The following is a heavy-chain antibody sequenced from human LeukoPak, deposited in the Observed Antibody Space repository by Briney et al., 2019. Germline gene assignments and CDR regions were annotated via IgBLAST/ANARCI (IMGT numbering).Heavy chain of an antibody. CDR2: MSYDGSGK. CDR1: EFTFSSYG. V-gene: IGHV3-30*03. J-gene: IGHJ6*02. D-gene: IGHD6-19*01. Sequence: GGSVRLSCAASEFTFSSYGMHWVRQAPGKGLEWVAVMSYDGSGKYYADSVKGRFTISRDNSKSTLYLQMNSLRAVDTAVYYCAREAGYGMDVWGQGTTVTVSS. CDR3: AREAGYGMDV.